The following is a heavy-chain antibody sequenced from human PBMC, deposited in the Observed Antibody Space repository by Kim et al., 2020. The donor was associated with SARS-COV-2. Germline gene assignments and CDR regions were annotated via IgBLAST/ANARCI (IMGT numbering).Heavy chain of an antibody. J-gene: IGHJ4*02. D-gene: IGHD3-10*01. Sequence: VKGRLTISRDDSKNTLYLQMNSLKTEDTAVYYCTTQLDYYGSGSYYPIDYWGQGTLVTVSS. CDR3: TTQLDYYGSGSYYPIDY. V-gene: IGHV3-15*01.